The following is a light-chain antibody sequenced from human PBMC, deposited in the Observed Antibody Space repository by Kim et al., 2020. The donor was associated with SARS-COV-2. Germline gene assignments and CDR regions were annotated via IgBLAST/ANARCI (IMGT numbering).Light chain of an antibody. J-gene: IGLJ1*01. CDR2: DVH. CDR3: SSWASTTAYG. Sequence: QSALTQPASVSGSPGQSTTISCTGTRLDVGGYNYVSWYQQHPGKAPNLMIYDVHTRPTGVSDRFSGSKSGNTASLTISGLQAGDEADYCCSSWASTTAYGIGTGTKVTVL. CDR1: RLDVGGYNY. V-gene: IGLV2-14*03.